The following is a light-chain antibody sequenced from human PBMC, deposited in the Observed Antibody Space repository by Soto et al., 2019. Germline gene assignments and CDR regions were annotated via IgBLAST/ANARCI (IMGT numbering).Light chain of an antibody. CDR1: QSVSSSY. CDR2: GAS. J-gene: IGKJ1*01. V-gene: IGKV3-20*01. CDR3: QQYGGSPRT. Sequence: PGERVTLSCRASQSVSSSYLTWYQQKPGQAPRLLIYGASTRATSIPARFSGSGSGTDFTLTISSLQPEDFAVYYCQQYGGSPRTFGQGTKVEVK.